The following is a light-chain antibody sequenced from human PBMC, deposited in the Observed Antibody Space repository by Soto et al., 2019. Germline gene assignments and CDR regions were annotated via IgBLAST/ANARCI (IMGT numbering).Light chain of an antibody. CDR1: QGISSY. J-gene: IGKJ1*01. Sequence: DVHLTPTRSFLSASVGCRVSIPCRASQGISSYLAWYQQKPGKAPKLLIYAASTLQSGVPSRFSGSGSGTEFTLTISSLQPEDFATYYCQQLNSSPSFGQGTKVDLK. V-gene: IGKV1-9*01. CDR3: QQLNSSPS. CDR2: AAS.